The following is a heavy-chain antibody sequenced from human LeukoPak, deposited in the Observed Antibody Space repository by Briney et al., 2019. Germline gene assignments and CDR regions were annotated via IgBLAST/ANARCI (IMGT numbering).Heavy chain of an antibody. CDR2: IKQDGSEK. CDR1: GFTFSSYW. V-gene: IGHV3-7*01. Sequence: GGSLRLSCAASGFTFSSYWMSWVRQAPGKGLEWVANIKQDGSEKYYVDSVKGRFTISRDNAKNSLYLQMNSLRAEDTAVYYCARDELGQLVGGDYWGQGTLVTVSS. D-gene: IGHD6-6*01. CDR3: ARDELGQLVGGDY. J-gene: IGHJ4*02.